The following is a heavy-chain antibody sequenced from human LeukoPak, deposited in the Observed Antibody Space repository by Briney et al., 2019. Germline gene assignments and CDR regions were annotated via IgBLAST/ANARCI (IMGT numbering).Heavy chain of an antibody. CDR1: GFSFSDSP. Sequence: PGGSLKLSCAASGFSFSDSPIHWVRQASGKGLELVGRIRSKDQNSTTAYAESVKGRITISRHDSNNIAYLQMNSLRIEDTGVYYCESSITKAGGSWGQGTLVTVSS. CDR2: IRSKDQNSTT. V-gene: IGHV3-73*01. D-gene: IGHD2-21*01. J-gene: IGHJ5*02. CDR3: ESSITKAGGS.